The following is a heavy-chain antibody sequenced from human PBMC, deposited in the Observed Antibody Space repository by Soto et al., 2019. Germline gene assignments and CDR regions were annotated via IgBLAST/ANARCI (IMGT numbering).Heavy chain of an antibody. V-gene: IGHV3-15*07. CDR2: IKSKTDGGTT. D-gene: IGHD3-3*01. J-gene: IGHJ4*02. CDR1: GFTFSNAW. CDR3: TTDHVSYDFWSGYG. Sequence: GGSLRLSCAASGFTFSNAWMNWVRQAPGKGLEWVGRIKSKTDGGTTDYAAPVKGRFTISRDDSKNTLYLQMNSLKTEDTAVYYCTTDHVSYDFWSGYGWGQGTLVTVSS.